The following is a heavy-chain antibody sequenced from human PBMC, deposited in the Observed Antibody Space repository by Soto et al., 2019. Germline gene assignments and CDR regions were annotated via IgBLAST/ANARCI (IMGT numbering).Heavy chain of an antibody. CDR1: GGSFSGYY. D-gene: IGHD4-17*01. J-gene: IGHJ4*02. CDR2: INRSGTT. V-gene: IGHV4-34*01. CDR3: ARCVAPHDYCDYVGSYYFDF. Sequence: QVQLQQWGAGLLKPSETLSLTCAVSGGSFSGYYWTWIRQPPGKGLEWIGEINRSGTTNYNPSLKSRVTISVDTSKSQFSLKLSSVTAADTAVYFCARCVAPHDYCDYVGSYYFDFWGQGTLVTVSS.